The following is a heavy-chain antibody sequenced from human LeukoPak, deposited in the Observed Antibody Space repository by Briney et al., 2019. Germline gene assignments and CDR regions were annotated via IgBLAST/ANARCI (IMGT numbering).Heavy chain of an antibody. CDR3: ARDHYDSSGYFLGNDY. J-gene: IGHJ4*02. D-gene: IGHD3-22*01. CDR1: GGSITSGEHY. V-gene: IGHV4-30-4*01. Sequence: PPETLSLTCTVSGGSITSGEHYCSWIRQPPGKGLEWIGYAAYTGSTNYNPSLSSRVTMSVDTSRNQFSLKLSSVTAADTAVYYCARDHYDSSGYFLGNDYWGQGILVTVSS. CDR2: AAYTGST.